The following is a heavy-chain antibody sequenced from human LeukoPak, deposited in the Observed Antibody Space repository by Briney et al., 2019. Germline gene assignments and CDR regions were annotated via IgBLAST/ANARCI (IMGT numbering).Heavy chain of an antibody. CDR3: AAAYYDILTGYYYDAFDI. CDR1: GGSFSDYY. CDR2: INHSGST. V-gene: IGHV4-34*01. D-gene: IGHD3-9*01. Sequence: SETLSLTCAVYGGSFSDYYWSWIRQPPGKGLEWIGEINHSGSTNYNPSLKSRVTISVDTSKNQFSLKLSSVTAADTAVYYCAAAYYDILTGYYYDAFDIWGQGTMVAVSS. J-gene: IGHJ3*02.